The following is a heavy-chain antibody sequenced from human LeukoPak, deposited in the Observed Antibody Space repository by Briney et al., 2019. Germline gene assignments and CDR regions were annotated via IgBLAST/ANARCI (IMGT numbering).Heavy chain of an antibody. J-gene: IGHJ4*02. CDR2: IGSSGITI. V-gene: IGHV3-48*01. D-gene: IGHD3-22*01. Sequence: GGSLTLSCAASGFTFSAHTMNWVRLAPGKGLQWVSYIGSSGITIYYAHSVEGRFTISRDNAKNSLYLQMSSLRVEDTAVYYCARGPLYDSTGSYGLWGQGTLVTVSS. CDR3: ARGPLYDSTGSYGL. CDR1: GFTFSAHT.